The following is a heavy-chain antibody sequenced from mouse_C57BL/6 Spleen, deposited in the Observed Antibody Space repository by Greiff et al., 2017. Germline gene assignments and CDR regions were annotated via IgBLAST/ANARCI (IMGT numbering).Heavy chain of an antibody. D-gene: IGHD1-1*01. CDR1: GYTFTSYW. Sequence: QVQLQQSGAELVKPGASVKLSCKASGYTFTSYWLHWVKQRPGRGLEWIGRIDPHSGGTKYNEKFKSKATLTVDKPASTAYMQRSSMTSEDSAVYYCSRGDYYGSRNAMDYWGQGTSVTVSS. J-gene: IGHJ4*01. CDR2: IDPHSGGT. CDR3: SRGDYYGSRNAMDY. V-gene: IGHV1-72*01.